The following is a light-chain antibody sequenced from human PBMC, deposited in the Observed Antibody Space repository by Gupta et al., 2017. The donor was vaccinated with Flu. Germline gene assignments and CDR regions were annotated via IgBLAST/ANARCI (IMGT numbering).Light chain of an antibody. CDR3: SSFTESNARV. J-gene: IGLJ3*02. Sequence: QSALTQPASVSGSPGQSITISCTGTSSDVGFDNYISWYQQHPGKAPKLLYEEVNNRPSGVSNRFSGSKSDNTASLAISGLQAEDEADYYCSSFTESNARVFGGGTKVTVL. CDR1: SSDVGFDNY. CDR2: EVN. V-gene: IGLV2-14*01.